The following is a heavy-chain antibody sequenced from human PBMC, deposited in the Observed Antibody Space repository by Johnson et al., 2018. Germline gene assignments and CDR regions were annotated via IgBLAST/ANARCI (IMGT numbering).Heavy chain of an antibody. CDR1: GFTFSDYY. D-gene: IGHD1-26*01. J-gene: IGHJ3*02. CDR2: ISRRGSSI. CDR3: AKEGEKWELLGAFDI. V-gene: IGHV3-11*04. Sequence: QVQLVQSGGGLVKPGGSLRLSCAASGFTFSDYYMSWIRQAPGQGLEWVSYISRRGSSIYYADSVKGRFIISRDNSKNTLYLQMNSLRAEDTAVYYCAKEGEKWELLGAFDIWGQGTMVTVSS.